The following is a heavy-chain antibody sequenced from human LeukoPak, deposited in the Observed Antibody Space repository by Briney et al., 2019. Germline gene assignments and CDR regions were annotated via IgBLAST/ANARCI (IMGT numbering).Heavy chain of an antibody. D-gene: IGHD3-22*01. CDR3: ATYYYDSSGYYYGYFQH. CDR2: IYYSGST. V-gene: IGHV4-39*01. J-gene: IGHJ1*01. Sequence: SETLSLTCTVSGGSISSSSYYWGWIRQPPGKGLEWIGSIYYSGSTYYNPSLKSRVTISVDTSKNQFSLKLSSVTAADTAVYYCATYYYDSSGYYYGYFQHWGQGTLVTVSS. CDR1: GGSISSSSYY.